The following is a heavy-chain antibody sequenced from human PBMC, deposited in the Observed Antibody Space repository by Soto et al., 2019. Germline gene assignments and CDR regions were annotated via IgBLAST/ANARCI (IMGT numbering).Heavy chain of an antibody. D-gene: IGHD1-26*01. CDR3: ARILLGSGRFDP. CDR2: IDWDDDK. V-gene: IGHV2-70*01. Sequence: SGPTLVNPTQTLTLTCTFSGFSLSTSGMCVSWIRQPPGKALEWLALIDWDDDKYYSTSLKTRLTISKDTSKNQVVLTMTNMDPADTATYYCARILLGSGRFDPWGQGTLVTVSS. J-gene: IGHJ5*02. CDR1: GFSLSTSGMC.